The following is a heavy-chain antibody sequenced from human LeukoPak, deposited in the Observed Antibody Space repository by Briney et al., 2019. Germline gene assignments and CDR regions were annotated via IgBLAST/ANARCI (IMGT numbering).Heavy chain of an antibody. Sequence: PGGSLRLSCAASGFTFDDYGMSWVRQAPGKGLEWVSGINWNGGSTAYADSVKGRFTISRDNAKNSLYLQMNSLRAEDTALYHCARDGGYCSSTRCYTWFDPWGQEPWSPSPQ. V-gene: IGHV3-20*01. D-gene: IGHD2-2*02. J-gene: IGHJ5*02. CDR3: ARDGGYCSSTRCYTWFDP. CDR2: INWNGGST. CDR1: GFTFDDYG.